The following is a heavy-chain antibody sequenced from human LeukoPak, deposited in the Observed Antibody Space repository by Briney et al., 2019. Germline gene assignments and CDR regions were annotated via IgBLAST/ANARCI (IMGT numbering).Heavy chain of an antibody. CDR1: GGSISSGRYS. V-gene: IGHV4-61*02. CDR2: IYTSGST. D-gene: IGHD3-22*01. J-gene: IGHJ4*02. Sequence: SQTLSLTCTVSGGSISSGRYSWSWIRQPAGKGLEWIGRIYTSGSTNYNPSLKSRVTISVDTSKNQFSLKLSSVTAADTAVYYCARWYYDGSGYNDYWGQGTLVTVSS. CDR3: ARWYYDGSGYNDY.